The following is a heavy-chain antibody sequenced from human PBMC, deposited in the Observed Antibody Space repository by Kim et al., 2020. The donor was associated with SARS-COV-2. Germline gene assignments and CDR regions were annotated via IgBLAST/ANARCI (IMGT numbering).Heavy chain of an antibody. CDR3: ARGRGLGRYYGSGSYYNVWKAFDI. J-gene: IGHJ3*02. V-gene: IGHV4-34*01. CDR1: GGSFSGYY. Sequence: SETLSLTCAVYGGSFSGYYWSWIRQPPGKGLEWIGEINHSGSTNYNPSLKSRVTISVDTSKNQFSLKLSSVTAADTAVYYCARGRGLGRYYGSGSYYNVWKAFDIWGQGTMVTVSS. CDR2: INHSGST. D-gene: IGHD3-10*01.